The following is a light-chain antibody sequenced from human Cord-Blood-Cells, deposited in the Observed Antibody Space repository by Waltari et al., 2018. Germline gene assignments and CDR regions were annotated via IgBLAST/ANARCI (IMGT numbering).Light chain of an antibody. CDR3: CSYAGSSTFV. V-gene: IGLV2-23*02. Sequence: QSALTQPASVSGSPGQSITISCTGTSRDVGSYNLVSWYQQHTGKAPKLMIYEVINRPSVVSNRFSGSNSGNTASLTISGLQAEDEADYYCCSYAGSSTFVFGTGTKVTVL. CDR2: EVI. CDR1: SRDVGSYNL. J-gene: IGLJ1*01.